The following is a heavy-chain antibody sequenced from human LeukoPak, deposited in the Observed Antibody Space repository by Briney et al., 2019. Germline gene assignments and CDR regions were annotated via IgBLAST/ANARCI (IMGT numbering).Heavy chain of an antibody. V-gene: IGHV3-53*01. CDR3: AREGVGGAFDI. D-gene: IGHD3-10*01. CDR1: GFTVSSNY. J-gene: IGHJ3*02. Sequence: GGSLRLSCAASGFTVSSNYMSWVRQAPGKGLDWVSVIYSGGSTYYADSVKGRFTISRDNSKNTLYLQMNSLRAEDTAVYYCAREGVGGAFDIWGQGTMVTVSS. CDR2: IYSGGST.